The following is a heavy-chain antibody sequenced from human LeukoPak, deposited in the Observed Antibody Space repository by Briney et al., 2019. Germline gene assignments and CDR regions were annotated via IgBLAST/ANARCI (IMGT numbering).Heavy chain of an antibody. V-gene: IGHV4-39*01. CDR3: ARLTAGYCSGGSCYYDAFDI. D-gene: IGHD2-15*01. CDR2: IYYSGST. J-gene: IGHJ3*02. Sequence: PSETLSLTCTVSSGSISSSSYYWGWIRQPPGKGLEWIGSIYYSGSTYYNPSLKSRVTISVDTSKNQFSLKLSSVTAADTAVYYCARLTAGYCSGGSCYYDAFDIWGQGTMVTVSS. CDR1: SGSISSSSYY.